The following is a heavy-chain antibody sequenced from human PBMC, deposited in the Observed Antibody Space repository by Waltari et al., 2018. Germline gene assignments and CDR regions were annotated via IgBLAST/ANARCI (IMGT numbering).Heavy chain of an antibody. V-gene: IGHV4-34*01. CDR1: GGSFSGYY. Sequence: QVQLQQWGAGLLKPSETLSLTCAVYGGSFSGYYWSWIRQPPGKGLEWIGEINHSGSTNYNPSLKSRVTISVDTSKNQFSLKLSSVTAADTAVYYCARGRRGSGSPYYFDYWGQGTLVTVSS. D-gene: IGHD1-26*01. CDR3: ARGRRGSGSPYYFDY. CDR2: INHSGST. J-gene: IGHJ4*02.